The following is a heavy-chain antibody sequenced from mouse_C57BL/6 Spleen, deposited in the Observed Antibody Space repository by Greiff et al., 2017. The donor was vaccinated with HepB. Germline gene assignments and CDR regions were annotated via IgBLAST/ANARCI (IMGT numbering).Heavy chain of an antibody. CDR3: AREGYDGAWFAY. J-gene: IGHJ3*01. Sequence: VQLQQSGAELARPGASVKLSCKASGYTFTSYGISWVKQRTGQGLEWIGEIYPRSGNTYYNEKFKGKATLTADKSSSTAYMELRSLTSEDSAVYFCAREGYDGAWFAYWGQGTLVTVSA. CDR1: GYTFTSYG. CDR2: IYPRSGNT. D-gene: IGHD2-2*01. V-gene: IGHV1-81*01.